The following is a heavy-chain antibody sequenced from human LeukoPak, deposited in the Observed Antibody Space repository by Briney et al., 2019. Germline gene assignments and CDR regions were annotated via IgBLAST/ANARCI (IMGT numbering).Heavy chain of an antibody. CDR3: AKTSGWPYYFDY. CDR2: ISSSSSYI. CDR1: GFTFSSYS. J-gene: IGHJ4*02. D-gene: IGHD6-19*01. Sequence: GGSLRLSCAASGFTFSSYSMNWVRQAPGKGLEWVSSISSSSSYIYYADSVKGRFTISRDNAKNSLYLQMNSLRAEDTAIYYCAKTSGWPYYFDYWGQGTLVTVSS. V-gene: IGHV3-21*04.